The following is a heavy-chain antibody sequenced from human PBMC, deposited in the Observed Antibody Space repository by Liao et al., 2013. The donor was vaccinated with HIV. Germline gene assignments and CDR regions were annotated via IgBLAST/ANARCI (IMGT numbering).Heavy chain of an antibody. CDR3: ARGNGDYLTYFDY. D-gene: IGHD4-17*01. Sequence: QLQLQESGPGLVKPSETLSLTCTVSGGSISSSSYYWGWIRQPPGKGLEWIGSIYYSGSTYYNPSLKSRVTISVDTSKNQFSLKLSSVTAVDTAVYYCARGNGDYLTYFDYWGQGTLVTVSS. J-gene: IGHJ4*02. V-gene: IGHV4-39*07. CDR1: GGSISSSSYY. CDR2: IYYSGST.